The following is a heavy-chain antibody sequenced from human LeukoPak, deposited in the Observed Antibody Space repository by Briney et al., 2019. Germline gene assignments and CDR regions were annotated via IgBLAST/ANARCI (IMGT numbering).Heavy chain of an antibody. V-gene: IGHV1-8*01. CDR3: ARDYRGYCSSASCQDYGMDV. D-gene: IGHD2-2*01. J-gene: IGHJ6*02. Sequence: ASVKVSCKASGYTFTSYDINWVRQATGQGLEWMGWMNPNSGNTGYAQKFQGRVTMTRNTSISTAYMELSSLRSEDTAVYYCARDYRGYCSSASCQDYGMDVWGQGTTVTVSS. CDR2: MNPNSGNT. CDR1: GYTFTSYD.